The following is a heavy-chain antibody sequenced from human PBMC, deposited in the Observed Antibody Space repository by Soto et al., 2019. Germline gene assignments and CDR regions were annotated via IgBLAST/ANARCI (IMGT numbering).Heavy chain of an antibody. D-gene: IGHD4-17*01. J-gene: IGHJ4*02. CDR1: GITFSNFW. V-gene: IGHV3-7*03. Sequence: EVQLVESGGGLVQPGGSLRLSCAASGITFSNFWMSWVRQAPGKGLEWVANIKQDGSEKNYVDSVKGRFIISRDNAKNSLSLQMNSLRADDTAVYYCATNTVTKVDDYWGQGTLVTVSS. CDR2: IKQDGSEK. CDR3: ATNTVTKVDDY.